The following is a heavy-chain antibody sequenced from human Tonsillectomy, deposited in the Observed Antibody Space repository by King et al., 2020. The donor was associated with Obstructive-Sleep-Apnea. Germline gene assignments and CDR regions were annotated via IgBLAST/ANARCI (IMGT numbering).Heavy chain of an antibody. CDR1: GFTFSSYA. CDR2: ISGSGGST. V-gene: IGHV3-23*04. D-gene: IGHD1-14*01. Sequence: VQLVESGGGLVQPGGSLRLSCAASGFTFSSYAMNWVRQAPGKGLEWVSAISGSGGSTYYADSVKGRFTNSRENSKNPLYLQMNSLRAEDTAVYYCAKDLTNNPSKFDYWGQGTLVTVSS. J-gene: IGHJ4*02. CDR3: AKDLTNNPSKFDY.